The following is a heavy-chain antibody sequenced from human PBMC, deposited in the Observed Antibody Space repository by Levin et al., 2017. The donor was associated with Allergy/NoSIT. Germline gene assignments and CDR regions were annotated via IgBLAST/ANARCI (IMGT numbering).Heavy chain of an antibody. CDR1: GFTVSSNY. CDR3: ARDSRGGSFD. Sequence: PGGSLRLSCAASGFTVSSNYMTWVRQAPGKGLEWVSAIYGGGRTDYADSVKGRFTISGDDSKDILFLQMNSLRPEDTAIYYCARDSRGGSFDWGQGTLVTVSS. CDR2: IYGGGRT. J-gene: IGHJ4*02. D-gene: IGHD2-15*01. V-gene: IGHV3-53*01.